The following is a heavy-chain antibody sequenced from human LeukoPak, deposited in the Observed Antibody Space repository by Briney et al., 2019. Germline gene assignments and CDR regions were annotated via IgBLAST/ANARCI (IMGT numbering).Heavy chain of an antibody. J-gene: IGHJ4*02. D-gene: IGHD6-19*01. CDR1: GFTFSNYG. V-gene: IGHV3-23*01. CDR2: ISGPGSST. Sequence: GGSLRLSCAASGFTFSNYGMSWVRQAPGMGLEWVSAISGPGSSTYYADSVKGRFTISRDNSKNTLYLQMNSLRAEDTALYYCAKGRLPVAATLDYWGQGTLVTVSS. CDR3: AKGRLPVAATLDY.